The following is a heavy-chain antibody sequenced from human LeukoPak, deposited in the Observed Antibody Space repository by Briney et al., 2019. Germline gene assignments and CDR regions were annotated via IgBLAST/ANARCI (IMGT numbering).Heavy chain of an antibody. J-gene: IGHJ4*01. CDR2: IDWDDDK. D-gene: IGHD6-19*01. V-gene: IGHV2-70*17. Sequence: SGPALVKPTQTLTLTCTFSGFSLSTTGMCVSRIRQPPGKALEWLARIDWDDDKFYSTSLKTRLTVSKDTSKNQVVLTVTNCDPLKTAPLLWALKIAVAAPLDFWGQGTLVTLSP. CDR3: ALKIAVAAPLDF. CDR1: GFSLSTTGMC.